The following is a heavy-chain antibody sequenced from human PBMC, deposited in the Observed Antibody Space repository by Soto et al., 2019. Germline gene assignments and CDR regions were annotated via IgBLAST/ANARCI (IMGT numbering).Heavy chain of an antibody. J-gene: IGHJ4*02. CDR3: AKSMTTGGWYYFDY. Sequence: QVQLVESGGGVVQPGRSLRLSCAASGFTFSSYGMHWVRQAPGKGLEWVAVISYDGSNKYYADSVKGRFTISRDNSKNTLYLEMDILRAEDTAVYYCAKSMTTGGWYYFDYRGQGALVTVSS. CDR1: GFTFSSYG. CDR2: ISYDGSNK. V-gene: IGHV3-30*18. D-gene: IGHD4-17*01.